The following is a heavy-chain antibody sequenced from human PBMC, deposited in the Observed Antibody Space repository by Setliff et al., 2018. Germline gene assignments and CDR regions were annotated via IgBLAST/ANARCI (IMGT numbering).Heavy chain of an antibody. Sequence: GASVKVSCKASGHTFITFGISWVRQAPGQGLEWMGWISAYSDDTKYAEKFRGRVTMTMDTSTGTAYMELRSLRSDDTAVYICAYDSSGYYPGYWGQGTLVTVSS. D-gene: IGHD3-22*01. J-gene: IGHJ4*02. CDR2: ISAYSDDT. CDR1: GHTFITFG. V-gene: IGHV1-18*01. CDR3: AYDSSGYYPGY.